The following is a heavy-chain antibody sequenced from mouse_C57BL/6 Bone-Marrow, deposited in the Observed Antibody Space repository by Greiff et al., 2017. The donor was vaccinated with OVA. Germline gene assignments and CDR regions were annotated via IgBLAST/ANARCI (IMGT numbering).Heavy chain of an antibody. J-gene: IGHJ1*03. V-gene: IGHV1-59*01. Sequence: QVQLKQPGAELVRPGPSVKLSCKASGYTFTSYWMHWVKQRPGQGLEWIGVIDPSDSYTNYNQKFKGKATLTVDTSSSTAYMQLSSLTSEDSAVYYCARFYYGSSSPWYFDVWGTGTTVTVSS. CDR3: ARFYYGSSSPWYFDV. CDR1: GYTFTSYW. CDR2: IDPSDSYT. D-gene: IGHD1-1*01.